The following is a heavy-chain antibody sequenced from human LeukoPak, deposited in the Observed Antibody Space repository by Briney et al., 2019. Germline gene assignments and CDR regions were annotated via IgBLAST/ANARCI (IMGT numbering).Heavy chain of an antibody. D-gene: IGHD6-19*01. CDR3: TRAVAGHPD. V-gene: IGHV4-34*01. Sequence: PSETLSLTCAVSGVPFGNYYWSWVRQSPRQGLEWIGEINHSGYTNYNPSLKSRVTMSIDTSENQFSLRLTSVTAADAGVYYCTRAVAGHPDWGQGTLVTVSS. CDR1: GVPFGNYY. CDR2: INHSGYT. J-gene: IGHJ4*02.